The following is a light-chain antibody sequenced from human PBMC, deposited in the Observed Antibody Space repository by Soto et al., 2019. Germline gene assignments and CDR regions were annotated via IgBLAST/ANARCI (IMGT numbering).Light chain of an antibody. CDR3: QQCVSWPPLT. CDR2: GAS. J-gene: IGKJ4*01. CDR1: QSVNLN. Sequence: EIVMTQSPATLSVSPGETATLSCRASQSVNLNLAWYQQKPGQAPRLLIYGASIRATGIPARFSGSGAGTEFTLPNNTLPSEDSAVYYCQQCVSWPPLTFGGGTTVEIK. V-gene: IGKV3-15*01.